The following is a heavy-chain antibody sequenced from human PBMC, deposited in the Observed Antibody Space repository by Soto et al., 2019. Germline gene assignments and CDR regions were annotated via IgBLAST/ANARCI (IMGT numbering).Heavy chain of an antibody. Sequence: GGSLRLSCAASGFTFSSYGMHWVRQAPGKGLEWVAVISYDGSNKYYADSVKGRFTISRDNSKNTLYLQMNSLRAEDTAVYYCAKSASMSVYDAFDIWGQGTMVTVSS. J-gene: IGHJ3*02. CDR1: GFTFSSYG. V-gene: IGHV3-30*18. CDR2: ISYDGSNK. CDR3: AKSASMSVYDAFDI. D-gene: IGHD2-2*01.